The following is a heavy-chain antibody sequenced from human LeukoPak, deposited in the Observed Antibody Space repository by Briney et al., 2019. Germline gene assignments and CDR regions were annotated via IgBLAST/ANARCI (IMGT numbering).Heavy chain of an antibody. V-gene: IGHV4-39*07. D-gene: IGHD2-15*01. CDR1: GDSISSSSYY. J-gene: IGHJ4*02. CDR2: IYYSGST. CDR3: ARDVVVVAASLYYFDY. Sequence: SETLSLTCTVSGDSISSSSYYWGWIRQPPGKGLEWIGSIYYSGSTYHSPSLKSRVTISVDKTKNQFSLKLSSVTAADTAVYYCARDVVVVAASLYYFDYWGQGTLVTVSS.